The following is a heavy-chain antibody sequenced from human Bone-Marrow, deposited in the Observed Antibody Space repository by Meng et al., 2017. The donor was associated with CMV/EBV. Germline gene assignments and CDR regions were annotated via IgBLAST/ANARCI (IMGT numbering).Heavy chain of an antibody. D-gene: IGHD2-2*01. Sequence: VLLVQCGAEVKKPGASLKFLCTASGYPFTSYGISWVHQAPGQGLEWMGWISAYNGNTNYAQKLKGRVTMTTDTSTSTAYMELRSLRSDDTAVYYCARDRGPYQLLIHFDYWGQGTLVTVSS. CDR3: ARDRGPYQLLIHFDY. CDR1: GYPFTSYG. V-gene: IGHV1-18*01. J-gene: IGHJ4*02. CDR2: ISAYNGNT.